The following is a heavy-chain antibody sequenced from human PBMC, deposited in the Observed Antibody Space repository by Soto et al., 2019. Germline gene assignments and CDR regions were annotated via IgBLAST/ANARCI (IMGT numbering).Heavy chain of an antibody. J-gene: IGHJ4*02. CDR3: ARKPRHICHX. Sequence: ESLKISCKGVGYKFGSAWIGWVRQMPGKGLECMGIINPGTSDIRYSPSCRGHVTISADEAVSTSYLQWSSLKASDTAMYYCARKPRHICHXWGQGTLVTVSX. V-gene: IGHV5-51*01. D-gene: IGHD6-6*01. CDR1: GYKFGSAW. CDR2: INPGTSDI.